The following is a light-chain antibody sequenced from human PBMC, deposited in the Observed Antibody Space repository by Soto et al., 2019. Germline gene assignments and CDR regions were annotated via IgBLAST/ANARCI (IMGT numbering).Light chain of an antibody. Sequence: QSVLTQPPSASGTPGQRVTISCSGSNSNIGSNTVHWYRHLPGTAPKLLIYSNNQRPSGVPDRISGSKSGTSASLAISGLQSEDEADYYCAAWDDSLNEYVFGTGTKVTVL. J-gene: IGLJ1*01. CDR2: SNN. CDR3: AAWDDSLNEYV. V-gene: IGLV1-44*01. CDR1: NSNIGSNT.